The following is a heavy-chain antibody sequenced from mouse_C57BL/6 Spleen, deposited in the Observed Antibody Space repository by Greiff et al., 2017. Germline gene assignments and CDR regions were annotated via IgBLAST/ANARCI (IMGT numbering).Heavy chain of an antibody. CDR2: IDPSDSYT. J-gene: IGHJ3*01. CDR1: GYTFTSYW. D-gene: IGHD2-2*01. Sequence: QVQLQQPGAELVTPGASVKLSCKASGYTFTSYWMHWVKQRPGQGLEWIGEIDPSDSYTNYNQKFKGKSTLTVDKSSSTAYMQLSSLTSEDSAVYYCARYGYDAWFAYWGQGTLVTVSA. CDR3: ARYGYDAWFAY. V-gene: IGHV1-69*01.